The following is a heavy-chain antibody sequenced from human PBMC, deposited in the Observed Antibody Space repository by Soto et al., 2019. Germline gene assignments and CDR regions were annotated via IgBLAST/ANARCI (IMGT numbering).Heavy chain of an antibody. CDR3: ASRLRYFDWFPEA. D-gene: IGHD3-9*01. Sequence: GGSLRLSCAASGFTFSSYAMRWIRQAPGKGLEWVAVISYDGSNKYYADSVKGRFTISRDNSKNTLYLQMNSLRAEDTAVYYCASRLRYFDWFPEAWGQGTLVTVSS. CDR1: GFTFSSYA. CDR2: ISYDGSNK. V-gene: IGHV3-30-3*01. J-gene: IGHJ5*02.